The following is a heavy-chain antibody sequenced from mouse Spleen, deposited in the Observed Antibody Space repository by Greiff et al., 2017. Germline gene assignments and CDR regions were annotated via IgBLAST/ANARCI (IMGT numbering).Heavy chain of an antibody. V-gene: IGHV1-69*01. Sequence: QVQLQQPGAELVMPGASVKLSCKASGYTFTSYWMHWVKQRPGQGLEWIGEIDPSDSYTNYNQKFKGKATLTVDKSSSTAYMQLSSLTSEDSAVYYCAREITGTLGYWGQGTTLTVSS. CDR2: IDPSDSYT. CDR1: GYTFTSYW. J-gene: IGHJ2*01. D-gene: IGHD4-1*01. CDR3: AREITGTLGY.